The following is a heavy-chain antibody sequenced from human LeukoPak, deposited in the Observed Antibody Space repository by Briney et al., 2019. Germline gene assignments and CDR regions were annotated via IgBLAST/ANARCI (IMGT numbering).Heavy chain of an antibody. V-gene: IGHV3-23*01. Sequence: GASPRLSCAASGFTFSSYAMSWVRQAPGKGLEWVSAISGSGGSTYYADSVKGRFTISRDNSKNTLYLQMNSLRAEDTAVYYCAKGGSSGYYFPFDYWGQGTLVTVSS. D-gene: IGHD3-22*01. CDR3: AKGGSSGYYFPFDY. CDR1: GFTFSSYA. CDR2: ISGSGGST. J-gene: IGHJ4*02.